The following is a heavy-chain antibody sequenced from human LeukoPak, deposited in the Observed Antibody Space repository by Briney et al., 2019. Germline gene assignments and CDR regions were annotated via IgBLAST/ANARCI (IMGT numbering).Heavy chain of an antibody. CDR3: AKAGMGATLYYGMDV. CDR1: GFTFDDYA. CDR2: ISGDGGGT. V-gene: IGHV3-43*02. Sequence: GGSLGLSCAASGFTFDDYAMHWVRQAPGKGLEWVSLISGDGGGTYYADSVKGRFTISRDNSKNSLYLQMNSLRTEDAALYYCAKAGMGATLYYGMDVWGQGTTVTVSS. J-gene: IGHJ6*02. D-gene: IGHD1-26*01.